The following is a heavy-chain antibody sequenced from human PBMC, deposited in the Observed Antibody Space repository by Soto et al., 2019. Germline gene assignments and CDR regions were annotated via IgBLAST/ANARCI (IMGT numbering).Heavy chain of an antibody. V-gene: IGHV3-66*01. CDR3: ARDAVAGKPALFDY. CDR1: GFTFSSNY. J-gene: IGHJ4*02. D-gene: IGHD6-19*01. Sequence: GGSLRLSCAASGFTFSSNYMSWVRQAPGKGLEWVSVIYSGGSTYYADSVKGRFTISRDNSKNTLYLQMNSLRAEDTAVYYCARDAVAGKPALFDYWGQGTLVTVSS. CDR2: IYSGGST.